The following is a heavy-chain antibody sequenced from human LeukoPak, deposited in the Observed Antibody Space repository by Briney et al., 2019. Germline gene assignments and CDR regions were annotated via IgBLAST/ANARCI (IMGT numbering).Heavy chain of an antibody. D-gene: IGHD3-10*01. CDR2: MSYDGSNK. J-gene: IGHJ4*02. V-gene: IGHV3-30-3*01. CDR3: ARGGRYYYGSGSRYYFDY. Sequence: PGGSLRLSCAASGFTFSSYAMHWVRQAPGKGLEWVAVMSYDGSNKYYADSVKGRFTISRDNSKNTLYLQMNSLRAEDTAVYYCARGGRYYYGSGSRYYFDYWGQGTLVTVSS. CDR1: GFTFSSYA.